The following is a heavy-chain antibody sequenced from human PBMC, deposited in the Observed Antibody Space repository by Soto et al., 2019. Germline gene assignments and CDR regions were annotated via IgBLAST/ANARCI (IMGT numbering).Heavy chain of an antibody. D-gene: IGHD2-2*01. V-gene: IGHV1-18*04. Sequence: QVQLVQSGAEAKKPGASVKVSCKASGYDFSSYGISWVRQAPGQGLEWMGLISASNGNRDYAQQFQGRVTMTSDTSRITAYMELRRLISDDTAVYYCVRDPQLNDYWCQGTLVNVSS. J-gene: IGHJ4*02. CDR3: VRDPQLNDY. CDR1: GYDFSSYG. CDR2: ISASNGNR.